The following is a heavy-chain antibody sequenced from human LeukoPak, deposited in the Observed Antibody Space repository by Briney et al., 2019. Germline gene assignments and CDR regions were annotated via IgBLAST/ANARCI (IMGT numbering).Heavy chain of an antibody. D-gene: IGHD3-16*02. CDR1: GDSISSSDYY. J-gene: IGHJ4*02. CDR3: VRGRYNSKTDFDY. CDR2: IHSSGNI. Sequence: SETLSLTCTVSGDSISSSDYYWGWIRQPPGKGLEWIGSIHSSGNIYYNPSLKSRVTISLDTSNNQFSLRLFSVSAADTAVYYCVRGRYNSKTDFDYWGQGTLVTVSS. V-gene: IGHV4-39*07.